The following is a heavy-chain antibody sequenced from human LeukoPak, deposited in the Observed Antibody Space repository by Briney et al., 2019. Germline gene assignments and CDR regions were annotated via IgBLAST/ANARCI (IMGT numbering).Heavy chain of an antibody. Sequence: GGSLRLSCAASGFTFSGYAMSWVRQAPGKGLEWVSGINWNGGSTGYADSVKGRFTISRDNAKNSLYLQMNSLRAEDTALYHCARVRGYCSSTSCYPYYYYYYMDVWGKGTTVTVSS. CDR2: INWNGGST. J-gene: IGHJ6*03. CDR3: ARVRGYCSSTSCYPYYYYYYMDV. CDR1: GFTFSGYA. V-gene: IGHV3-20*01. D-gene: IGHD2-2*01.